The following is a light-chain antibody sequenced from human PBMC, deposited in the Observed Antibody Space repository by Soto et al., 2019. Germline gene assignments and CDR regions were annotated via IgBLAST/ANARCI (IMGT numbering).Light chain of an antibody. CDR1: QSLRSTY. J-gene: IGKJ2*01. Sequence: IVLTQSPGTLSLSPGERATLSCRASQSLRSTYLAWYQKKPGQPPRLLIYHGSSRATDIPDRFSGSGSGTDFTLTISRLEPEDFAVYYCQHYDSSPYTFGQGTRLEI. CDR3: QHYDSSPYT. V-gene: IGKV3-20*01. CDR2: HGS.